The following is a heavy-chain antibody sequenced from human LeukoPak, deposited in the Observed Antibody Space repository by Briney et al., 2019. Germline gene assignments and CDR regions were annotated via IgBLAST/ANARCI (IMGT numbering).Heavy chain of an antibody. D-gene: IGHD3-9*01. V-gene: IGHV1-46*03. CDR1: GYAFTSYY. J-gene: IGHJ4*02. CDR3: ARETVLTGYEAYSFDY. Sequence: ASVKVSCKASGYAFTSYYMHWLRHAPGQGLEWMGIINPSGGSTSYAQKFQGRVTMTRDTSTSTVYMELSSLRSEDTAVYYCARETVLTGYEAYSFDYLVQGTLVTVSS. CDR2: INPSGGST.